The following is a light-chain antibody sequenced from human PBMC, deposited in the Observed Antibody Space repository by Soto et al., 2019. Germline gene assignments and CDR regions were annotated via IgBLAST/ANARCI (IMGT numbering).Light chain of an antibody. CDR1: QSVSSN. Sequence: EILVTQSPAALSVSPGERATLYCMASQSVSSNLAWYQQKPGQAPRLLIYGASTRATGIPARFSGSGSGTEFTLTISSLQSEDFAVYYCQQCNKWPETFGQGTKVAIK. V-gene: IGKV3-15*01. CDR3: QQCNKWPET. J-gene: IGKJ1*01. CDR2: GAS.